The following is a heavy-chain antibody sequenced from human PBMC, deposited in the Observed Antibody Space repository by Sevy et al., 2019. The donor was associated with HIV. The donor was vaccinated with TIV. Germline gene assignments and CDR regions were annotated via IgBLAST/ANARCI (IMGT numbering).Heavy chain of an antibody. CDR2: ISSGGTIT. CDR3: ARVRYNYCSYYFAY. D-gene: IGHD5-18*01. Sequence: GGSLRFSCVVSTFTFSDYYMTWIRQAPGKGLEWISHISSGGTITSHADSVKGRFTISRDNAKNSLYLQMNSLRAEYTAVYYCARVRYNYCSYYFAYWGQGTLVTVSS. V-gene: IGHV3-11*01. CDR1: TFTFSDYY. J-gene: IGHJ4*02.